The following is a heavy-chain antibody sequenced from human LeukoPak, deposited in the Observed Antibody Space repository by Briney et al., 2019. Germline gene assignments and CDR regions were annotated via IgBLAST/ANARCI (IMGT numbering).Heavy chain of an antibody. V-gene: IGHV3-48*03. CDR1: GFTLSNYE. D-gene: IGHD1-26*01. J-gene: IGHJ4*02. Sequence: GGSLRLSCAASGFTLSNYEMNWVRRAPGKGLEWVSYIKSSGTTVYYADSVKGRFTISRDNAKHSLYLQMNSLRAEDTAVYYCARGGDTGSYSKFWGQGTLVTVSS. CDR2: IKSSGTTV. CDR3: ARGGDTGSYSKF.